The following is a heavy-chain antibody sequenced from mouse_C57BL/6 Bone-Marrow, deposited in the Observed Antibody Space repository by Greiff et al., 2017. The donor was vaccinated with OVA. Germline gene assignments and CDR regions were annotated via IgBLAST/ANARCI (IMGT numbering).Heavy chain of an antibody. Sequence: VQLQESDAELVKPGASVKISCKVSGYTFTDHTIHWMKQRPEQGLEWIGYIYPRDGSTKYNEKFKGKATLTADKSSSTAYMQLNSLTSEDSAVYFCARARDDAPGYFDVWGTGTTVTVSS. CDR1: GYTFTDHT. J-gene: IGHJ1*03. V-gene: IGHV1-78*01. D-gene: IGHD2-14*01. CDR2: IYPRDGST. CDR3: ARARDDAPGYFDV.